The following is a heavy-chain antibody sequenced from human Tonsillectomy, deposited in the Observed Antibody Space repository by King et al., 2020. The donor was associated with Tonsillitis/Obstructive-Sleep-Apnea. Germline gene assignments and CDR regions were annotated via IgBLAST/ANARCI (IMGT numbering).Heavy chain of an antibody. Sequence: EVQLVESGGGLVQPGGSLRLSCAASGFTVSSNFMSWVRQAPGKGLEWVSVIYSGGSTYYADSVKGRFTISSDNSKNTLYLQMNSPRAEDTAVYYCARYVTSGGGFDYWGQGTLVTVSS. D-gene: IGHD1-26*01. V-gene: IGHV3-66*01. CDR2: IYSGGST. J-gene: IGHJ4*02. CDR1: GFTVSSNF. CDR3: ARYVTSGGGFDY.